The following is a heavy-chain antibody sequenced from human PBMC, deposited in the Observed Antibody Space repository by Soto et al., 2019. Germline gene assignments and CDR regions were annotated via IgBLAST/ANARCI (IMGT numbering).Heavy chain of an antibody. CDR1: GGSISSEDYY. J-gene: IGHJ3*01. CDR2: IYYSGRT. V-gene: IGHV4-30-4*01. D-gene: IGHD6-19*01. Sequence: SETLSLTCTVSGGSISSEDYYWSWIRQPPGKGLEWIGNIYYSGRTYYNPSLKSQVTISIDTSKNLFSLKLSSVTAADTAVYYCAREILNIKVAGTTSSSTFDVWGQGTMVTV. CDR3: AREILNIKVAGTTSSSTFDV.